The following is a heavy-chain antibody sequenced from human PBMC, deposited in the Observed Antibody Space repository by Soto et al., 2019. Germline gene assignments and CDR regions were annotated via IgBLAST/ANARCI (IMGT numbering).Heavy chain of an antibody. CDR2: ISSSGSTI. J-gene: IGHJ6*03. CDR1: GFTFSDYY. CDR3: ARRGYDILPGYYPWGYYYMDV. Sequence: QVQLVESGGGLVKPGGSLRLSCAASGFTFSDYYMSWIRQAPGKGLEWVSYISSSGSTIYYADSVKGRFTISRDNAKNSLYLQMNSLRAEDTAVYYCARRGYDILPGYYPWGYYYMDVWGKGTTVTVSS. V-gene: IGHV3-11*01. D-gene: IGHD3-9*01.